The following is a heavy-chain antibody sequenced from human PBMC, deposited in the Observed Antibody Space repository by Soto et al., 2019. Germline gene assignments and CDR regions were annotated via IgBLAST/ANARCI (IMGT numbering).Heavy chain of an antibody. J-gene: IGHJ4*02. CDR2: FRSGGDDDTT. CDR1: GFTFSSYS. CDR3: AKKVNSGSGSQFFDY. D-gene: IGHD3-10*01. Sequence: GSLRLSCAASGFTFSSYSMSWVRQAPGKGLEWVSGFRSGGDDDTTYYADSVRGRFTISRDNSKNTLFLQMNSLRAEDTAIYYCAKKVNSGSGSQFFDYWGQGTLVTVSS. V-gene: IGHV3-23*01.